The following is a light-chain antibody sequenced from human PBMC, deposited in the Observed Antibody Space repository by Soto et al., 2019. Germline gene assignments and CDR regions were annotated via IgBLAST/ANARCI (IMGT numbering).Light chain of an antibody. CDR3: QQSYSIPPT. CDR1: QSISNH. V-gene: IGKV1-39*01. Sequence: SVSWSPGQSITITCRASQSISNHLNWYQQKPGKAPKLLIFAASSLQSGVPSRFSDSRSGPDFTLTISSLQPEDFATYYCQQSYSIPPTFGQGTKVDIK. J-gene: IGKJ1*01. CDR2: AAS.